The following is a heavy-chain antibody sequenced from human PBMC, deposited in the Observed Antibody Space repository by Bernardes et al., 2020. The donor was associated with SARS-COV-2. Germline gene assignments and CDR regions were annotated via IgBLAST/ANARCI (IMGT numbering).Heavy chain of an antibody. Sequence: WGSLRLSCAASGFTFRSSALHWVRQAPGKGLEWVAVISYDGSNKYYADSVKGRFTISRDNSKNTLYLQMNSLRAEDTAVYYCSRDQSGGYSPNWFDPWGQGTLVTGSS. D-gene: IGHD6-13*01. CDR3: SRDQSGGYSPNWFDP. V-gene: IGHV3-30-3*01. CDR2: ISYDGSNK. CDR1: GFTFRSSA. J-gene: IGHJ5*02.